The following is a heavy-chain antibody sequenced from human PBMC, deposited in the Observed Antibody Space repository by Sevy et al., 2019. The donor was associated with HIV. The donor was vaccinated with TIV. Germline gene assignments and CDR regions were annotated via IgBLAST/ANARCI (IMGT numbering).Heavy chain of an antibody. CDR3: ITDPEYRGYDEEVINYYYYGMDV. CDR1: GFTFSSAW. V-gene: IGHV3-15*01. D-gene: IGHD5-12*01. Sequence: GGSLRLSCAASGFTFSSAWMSWVRQAPGKGLEWVGRIKSEIDGGAIDYAAPVKGRFSISREDSKNTVYLQMKSLKTEETTVYYWITDPEYRGYDEEVINYYYYGMDVWGQGTTVTVSS. CDR2: IKSEIDGGAI. J-gene: IGHJ6*02.